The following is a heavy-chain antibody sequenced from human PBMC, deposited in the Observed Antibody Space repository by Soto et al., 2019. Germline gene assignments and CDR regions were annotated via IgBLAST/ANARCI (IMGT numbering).Heavy chain of an antibody. CDR3: ARSMDYYDSSFDY. J-gene: IGHJ4*02. Sequence: KPSETLSLTCTVSGGSISSYYWSWIRQPPGKGLEWIGYIYYSGSTNYNPSLKSRVTISVDTSKNQFSLKLSSVTAADTAVYYCARSMDYYDSSFDYWGQGTLVTVSS. D-gene: IGHD3-22*01. V-gene: IGHV4-59*01. CDR1: GGSISSYY. CDR2: IYYSGST.